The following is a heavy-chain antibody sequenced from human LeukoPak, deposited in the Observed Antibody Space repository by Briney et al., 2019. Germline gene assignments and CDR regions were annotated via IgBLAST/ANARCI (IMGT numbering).Heavy chain of an antibody. Sequence: ASVKVSCKTSGYTFTRHWMHWVRQAPGQGLEWMGIINPKDGATDFAQRFQGRVTMTTDTSTSTVYMELSSLRSEDTPVYYCARDHSNEMCGGGCFASWFDPWGPGTLVTVSS. D-gene: IGHD2-21*02. CDR2: INPKDGAT. CDR1: GYTFTRHW. J-gene: IGHJ5*02. CDR3: ARDHSNEMCGGGCFASWFDP. V-gene: IGHV1-46*01.